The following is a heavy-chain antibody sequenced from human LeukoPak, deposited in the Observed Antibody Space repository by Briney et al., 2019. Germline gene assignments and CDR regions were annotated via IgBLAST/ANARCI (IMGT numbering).Heavy chain of an antibody. V-gene: IGHV3-7*01. CDR2: INQDGREK. D-gene: IGHD3-10*02. Sequence: GGSLRPSCAASGFTFNNYWMHWVRQAPGKGLEWVANINQDGREKYYVDSVKGRFTISRDNAKNSLYLQMNSLRAEDTAVYYCAELGITMIGGVWGKGTTVIVPS. CDR3: AELGITMIGGV. CDR1: GFTFNNYW. J-gene: IGHJ6*04.